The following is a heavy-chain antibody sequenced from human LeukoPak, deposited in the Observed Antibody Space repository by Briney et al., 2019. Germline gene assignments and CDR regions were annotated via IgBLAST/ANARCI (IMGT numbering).Heavy chain of an antibody. D-gene: IGHD2-15*01. J-gene: IGHJ4*02. CDR1: GYTFSNHV. CDR3: ARGPVGRGDY. CDR2: INTKTGNP. Sequence: ASVKVSCKASGYTFSNHVMNWVRQAPGQGPEWMGWINTKTGNPTYAQGFTGRFVFSLDTSVSTAYLQINSLKAEDTAVYYCARGPVGRGDYWGQGTLVTVSS. V-gene: IGHV7-4-1*02.